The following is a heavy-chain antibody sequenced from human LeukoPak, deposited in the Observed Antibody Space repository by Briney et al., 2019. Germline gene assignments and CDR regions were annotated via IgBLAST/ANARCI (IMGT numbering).Heavy chain of an antibody. CDR1: GGSFSGYY. CDR2: INHSGST. D-gene: IGHD3-16*01. Sequence: SETLSLTCAVYGGSFSGYYWSWIRQPPGKGLEWIGEINHSGSTNYNPSLKSRVTISVDTSKNQFSLKLSSVTAADTAVYFCARETYEGAFDYWGQGTLVPVSS. CDR3: ARETYEGAFDY. J-gene: IGHJ4*02. V-gene: IGHV4-34*01.